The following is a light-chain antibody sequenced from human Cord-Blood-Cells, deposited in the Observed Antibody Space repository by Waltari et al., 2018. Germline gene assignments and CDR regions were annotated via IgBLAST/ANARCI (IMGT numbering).Light chain of an antibody. CDR1: SSDVGGYTY. CDR2: DVR. CDR3: SSYTSSSTYV. Sequence: QSALTQPASVSGSPAQSITISCTGTSSDVGGYTYVSWYQQHPGKAPNLMIYDVRKRPSGVSNRFSGSKSGNTASLTISGLQAEDEADYYCSSYTSSSTYVFGTGTKVTVL. J-gene: IGLJ1*01. V-gene: IGLV2-14*01.